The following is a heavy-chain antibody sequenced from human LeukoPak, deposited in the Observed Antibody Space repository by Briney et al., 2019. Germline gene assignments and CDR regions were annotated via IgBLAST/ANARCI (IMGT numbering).Heavy chain of an antibody. CDR1: RSSLTTYW. V-gene: IGHV5-51*01. D-gene: IGHD2-21*02. Sequence: GESLKISSNASRSSLTTYWIGWVRQMPGKGLEWMGIIYPGDSDTRYSPSFQGQVTISADKSINTAYLQWSSLKAPDTAIYYCARWVTADRGMKDALDVWGQGTMVTVSS. CDR3: ARWVTADRGMKDALDV. CDR2: IYPGDSDT. J-gene: IGHJ3*01.